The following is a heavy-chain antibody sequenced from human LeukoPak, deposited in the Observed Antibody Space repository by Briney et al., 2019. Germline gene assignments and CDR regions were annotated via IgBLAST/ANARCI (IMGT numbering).Heavy chain of an antibody. V-gene: IGHV3-30*18. CDR3: AKSDLIAAALTS. CDR2: ISYDGSNK. CDR1: GFTFSSYG. J-gene: IGHJ5*02. Sequence: GGSLRLSCAASGFTFSSYGMHWVRQAPGKGLEWVAVISYDGSNKYYVDSVKGRFTISRDNSKNTLYLQMNSLRAEDAAVYYCAKSDLIAAALTSWGQGTLVTVSS. D-gene: IGHD6-13*01.